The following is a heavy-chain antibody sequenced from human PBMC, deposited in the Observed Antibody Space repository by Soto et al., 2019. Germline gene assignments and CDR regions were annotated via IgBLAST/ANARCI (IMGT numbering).Heavy chain of an antibody. J-gene: IGHJ6*02. CDR2: IKQDGSEK. V-gene: IGHV3-7*03. D-gene: IGHD2-2*01. CDR3: ARGSYCSSTSCLLRVYYYGMDV. CDR1: GFTFSSYW. Sequence: PGGSLRLSCAASGFTFSSYWMSWVRQAPGKGLEWVANIKQDGSEKYYVDSVKGRFTISRDNAKNSLYLQMNSLRAEDTAVYYCARGSYCSSTSCLLRVYYYGMDVWGQGTTVTVSS.